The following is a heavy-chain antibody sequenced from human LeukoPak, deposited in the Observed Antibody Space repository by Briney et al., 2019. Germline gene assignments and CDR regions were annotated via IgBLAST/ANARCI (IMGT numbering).Heavy chain of an antibody. J-gene: IGHJ6*03. CDR3: AKDPLSSSGWWGYYYYYMDV. V-gene: IGHV3-23*01. Sequence: GGSLRLSGAASGFTFSSYGMSWVRQAPGKGLEWVSAISGSGGSTYYADSVKGRFTISRDNSKNTLYLQMNSLRAEDTAVYYCAKDPLSSSGWWGYYYYYMDVWGKGTTVTISS. CDR1: GFTFSSYG. CDR2: ISGSGGST. D-gene: IGHD6-19*01.